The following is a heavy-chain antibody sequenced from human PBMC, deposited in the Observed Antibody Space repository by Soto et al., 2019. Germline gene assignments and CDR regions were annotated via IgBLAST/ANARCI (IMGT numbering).Heavy chain of an antibody. Sequence: ASVKVSCKASGYTFTSYDINWVRQATGQGLEWMGWTNPNSGNTGYAQKFQGRVTMTRNTSISTAYMELSSLRSEDTAVYYCARYAADDIVVVPAAMGYYYYYMDVWGKGTTVTVSS. CDR1: GYTFTSYD. D-gene: IGHD2-2*01. V-gene: IGHV1-8*01. J-gene: IGHJ6*03. CDR2: TNPNSGNT. CDR3: ARYAADDIVVVPAAMGYYYYYMDV.